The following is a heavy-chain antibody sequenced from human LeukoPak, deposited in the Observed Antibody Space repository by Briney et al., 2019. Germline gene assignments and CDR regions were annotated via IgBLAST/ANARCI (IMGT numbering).Heavy chain of an antibody. J-gene: IGHJ4*02. CDR1: GFTFSSYA. D-gene: IGHD6-13*01. Sequence: PGGSLRLSCAASGFTFSSYAMSWVRQAPGKGLEWVSAISGSGGSTYCADSVKGRFTISRDNSKNTLYLQMNSLRAEDTAVYYCANLDRSSWYHFDYWGQGTLVTVSS. V-gene: IGHV3-23*01. CDR3: ANLDRSSWYHFDY. CDR2: ISGSGGST.